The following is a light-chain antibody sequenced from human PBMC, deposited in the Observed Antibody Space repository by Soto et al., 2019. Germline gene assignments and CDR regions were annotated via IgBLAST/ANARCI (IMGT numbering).Light chain of an antibody. CDR1: QSVLSTSNSKNY. Sequence: DFVMTQSLDSLAVSLGERATINCKSSQSVLSTSNSKNYLAWFQQKPGQPPKLVIYWASVRASGVPDRFSGSGSGTDFTLTISSLQAEDVAVYYCQQYHSDPITFGQGTRLEI. V-gene: IGKV4-1*01. CDR3: QQYHSDPIT. CDR2: WAS. J-gene: IGKJ5*01.